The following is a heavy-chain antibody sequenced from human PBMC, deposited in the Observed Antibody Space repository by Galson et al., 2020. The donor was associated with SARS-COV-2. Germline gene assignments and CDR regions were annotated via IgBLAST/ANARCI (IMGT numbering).Heavy chain of an antibody. CDR1: GFTFSSYA. V-gene: IGHV3-30-3*01. CDR2: ISYDGSNK. Sequence: GGSLRLSCAASGFTFSSYAMHWVRQAPGKGLEWVAVISYDGSNKYYADSVKGRFTISRDNSKNTLYLQMNSLRAEDTAVYYCASASPRHCSSTSCYARHGMDVWGQGTTVTVSS. D-gene: IGHD2-2*01. CDR3: ASASPRHCSSTSCYARHGMDV. J-gene: IGHJ6*02.